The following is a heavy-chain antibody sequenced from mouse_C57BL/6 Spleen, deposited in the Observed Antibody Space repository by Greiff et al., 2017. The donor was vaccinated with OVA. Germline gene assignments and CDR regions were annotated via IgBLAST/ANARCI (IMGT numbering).Heavy chain of an antibody. CDR3: AREAGTTVVAALDY. J-gene: IGHJ4*01. Sequence: VQLQQPGAELVKPGASVKLSCKASGYTFTSYWMHWVKQRPGRGLEWIGRIDPNSGGTKYNEKFKSKATLTVDQPSSTAYMQLSSLTSEDSAVYECAREAGTTVVAALDYWGQGTSVTVSS. CDR2: IDPNSGGT. CDR1: GYTFTSYW. D-gene: IGHD1-1*01. V-gene: IGHV1-72*01.